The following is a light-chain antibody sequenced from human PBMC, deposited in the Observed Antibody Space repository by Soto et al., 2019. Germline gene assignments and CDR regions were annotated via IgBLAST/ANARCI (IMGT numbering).Light chain of an antibody. V-gene: IGKV3-15*01. CDR1: QSVSSN. J-gene: IGKJ2*01. CDR2: GAS. Sequence: EIVMTQSPATLSVSPGERATLSCRARQSVSSNLAWYQQKPGQAPRLLIYGASTRATGIPARFSGSGSGTEFTLTISSLQSEDFAVYYCQQYNNWPRTFGQGTKLEI. CDR3: QQYNNWPRT.